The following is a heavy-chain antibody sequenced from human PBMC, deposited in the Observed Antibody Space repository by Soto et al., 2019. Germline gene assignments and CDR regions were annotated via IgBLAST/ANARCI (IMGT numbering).Heavy chain of an antibody. J-gene: IGHJ6*02. D-gene: IGHD5-12*01. V-gene: IGHV3-30-3*01. CDR1: GFTFSLYS. CDR2: ISHDGGNE. Sequence: LRLSCVASGFTFSLYSMHWVRQAPGKGLEWVAVISHDGGNEYYADSVKGRFTISRDNSANTVYLEMNTLRVEDTAVFYCARDRPGGYGYSWDDYLYYYGMDVWGQGTTVTVSS. CDR3: ARDRPGGYGYSWDDYLYYYGMDV.